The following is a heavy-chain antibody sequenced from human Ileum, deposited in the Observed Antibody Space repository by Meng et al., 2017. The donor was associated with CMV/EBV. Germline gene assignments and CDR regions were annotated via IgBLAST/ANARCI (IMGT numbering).Heavy chain of an antibody. V-gene: IGHV1-8*01. CDR1: GYTFTSDG. D-gene: IGHD6-6*01. Sequence: CKTYGYTFTSDGINWVRQATGQGLEWMGWMNPNSGNTGYAQKFQGRVTMTRNTSISTAYMELSSLRSEDTAVYYCARGVVGNWFDPWGQGTLVTVSS. CDR2: MNPNSGNT. J-gene: IGHJ5*02. CDR3: ARGVVGNWFDP.